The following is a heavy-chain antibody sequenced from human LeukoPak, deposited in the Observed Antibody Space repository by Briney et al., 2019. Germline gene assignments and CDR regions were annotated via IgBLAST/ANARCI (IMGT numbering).Heavy chain of an antibody. CDR1: GFTFSSYW. CDR3: AKDSGTNYDSSGCLDY. J-gene: IGHJ4*02. V-gene: IGHV3-74*01. D-gene: IGHD3-22*01. Sequence: GGSLRLSCAASGFTFSSYWMHWVRQAPGKGLVWVSRINSDGSGTSYADSVKGRFTISRDNSKNTLYLQMNSLRAEDTAVYYCAKDSGTNYDSSGCLDYWGQGTLVTVSS. CDR2: INSDGSGT.